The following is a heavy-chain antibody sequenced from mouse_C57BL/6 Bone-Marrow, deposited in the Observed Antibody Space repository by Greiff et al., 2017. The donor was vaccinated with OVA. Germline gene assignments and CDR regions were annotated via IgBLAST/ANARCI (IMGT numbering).Heavy chain of an antibody. D-gene: IGHD1-1*01. V-gene: IGHV6-3*01. CDR3: TGLRSGFAY. CDR1: GFTFSNYW. Sequence: DVMLVESGGGLVQPGGSMKLSCVASGFTFSNYWMNWVRQSPGKGLEWVAQIRLKSDNYATHYAESVKGRFTISRDDSKSSVYLQMNNLRAEDTGIYYCTGLRSGFAYWGQGTLVTVSA. CDR2: IRLKSDNYAT. J-gene: IGHJ3*01.